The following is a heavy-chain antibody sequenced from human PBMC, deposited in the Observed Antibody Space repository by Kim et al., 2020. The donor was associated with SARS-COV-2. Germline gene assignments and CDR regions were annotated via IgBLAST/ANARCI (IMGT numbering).Heavy chain of an antibody. CDR3: ARVQRWLQSSSYYFDY. CDR1: GGTFSSYA. Sequence: SVKVSCKASGGTFSSYAISWVRQAPGQGLEWMGGIIPIFGTANYAQKFQGRVTITADESTSTAYMELSSLRSEDTAVYYCARVQRWLQSSSYYFDYWGQGTLVTVSS. CDR2: IIPIFGTA. D-gene: IGHD5-12*01. J-gene: IGHJ4*02. V-gene: IGHV1-69*13.